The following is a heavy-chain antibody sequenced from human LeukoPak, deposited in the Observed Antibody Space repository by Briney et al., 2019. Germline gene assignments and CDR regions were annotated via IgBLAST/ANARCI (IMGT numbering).Heavy chain of an antibody. D-gene: IGHD1-1*01. J-gene: IGHJ4*02. Sequence: SETLSLTCTVSGASVTDYYWSWIRQSPGKGLEWISYIHHSGNSDYNPSLRSRVTTSLDTSRTQFSLKLNSVTASDTAVYYCARYNGLFDSWGQGTLVTVSS. V-gene: IGHV4-59*08. CDR2: IHHSGNS. CDR1: GASVTDYY. CDR3: ARYNGLFDS.